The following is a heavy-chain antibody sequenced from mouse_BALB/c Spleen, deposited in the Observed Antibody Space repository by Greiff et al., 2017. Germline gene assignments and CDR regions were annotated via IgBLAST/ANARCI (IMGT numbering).Heavy chain of an antibody. CDR1: GFSLTSYG. CDR2: IWSGGST. J-gene: IGHJ4*01. Sequence: QVQLKESGPGLVQPSQSLSITCTVSGFSLTSYGVHWVRQSPGKGLEWLGVIWSGGSTDYNAAFISRLSISKDNSKSQVFFKMNSLQANDTAIYYCARGGGQLGLRDAMDYWGQGTSVTVAS. D-gene: IGHD3-2*01. V-gene: IGHV2-2*02. CDR3: ARGGGQLGLRDAMDY.